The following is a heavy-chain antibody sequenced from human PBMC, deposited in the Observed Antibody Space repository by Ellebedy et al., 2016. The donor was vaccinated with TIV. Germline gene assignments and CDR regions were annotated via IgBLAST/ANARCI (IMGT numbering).Heavy chain of an antibody. CDR1: GYTFTSYG. D-gene: IGHD1-26*01. CDR3: ARRLYSGSYFDY. Sequence: AASVKVSCKASGYTFTSYGISWVRQAPGQGLEWMGIINPSGGSTTYAQKLQGRVTMTRDTSTSTVYMELSSLRSEDTAVYYCARRLYSGSYFDYWGQGTLVTVSS. V-gene: IGHV1-46*04. J-gene: IGHJ4*02. CDR2: INPSGGST.